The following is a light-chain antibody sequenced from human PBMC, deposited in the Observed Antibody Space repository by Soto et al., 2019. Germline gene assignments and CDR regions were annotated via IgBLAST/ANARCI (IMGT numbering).Light chain of an antibody. J-gene: IGKJ1*01. CDR3: QQYGSSPRT. V-gene: IGKV3-20*01. CDR2: DAS. CDR1: QSVKIN. Sequence: TQFPATLSVSPGERATLSCRASQSVKINLAWYQQKPGQAPRLLIYDASNRATGIPDRFSGSGSGTDFTLTISRLEPEDFAVYYCQQYGSSPRTFGQGTKVDIK.